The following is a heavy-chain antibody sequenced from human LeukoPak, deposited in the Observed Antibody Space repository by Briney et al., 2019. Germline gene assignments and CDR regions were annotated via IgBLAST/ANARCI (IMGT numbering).Heavy chain of an antibody. V-gene: IGHV1-2*02. CDR1: GYTFTGYY. Sequence: ASVKVSCKASGYTFTGYYMHWVRQAPGQGLEWMGWINPNSGGTNYAQKFQGRVTMTRDTSISTAYMELSRLRSDDTAVYYCARDVGVVPAAIDWGQGNLVTVSS. J-gene: IGHJ4*02. CDR3: ARDVGVVPAAID. CDR2: INPNSGGT. D-gene: IGHD2-2*02.